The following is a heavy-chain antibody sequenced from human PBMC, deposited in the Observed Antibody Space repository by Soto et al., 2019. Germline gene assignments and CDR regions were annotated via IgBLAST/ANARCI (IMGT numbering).Heavy chain of an antibody. CDR3: TRLRVATVSLGGYFDY. CDR1: GFTFSNAW. J-gene: IGHJ4*02. Sequence: GGSLRLSCAASGFTFSNAWMSWVRQAPGKGLEWVGRIKSKTDGGTTDYAAPVKGRFTISRDDSKNMLYLQMNSLKTEDTAVYYCTRLRVATVSLGGYFDYWGQGTLVTVSS. V-gene: IGHV3-15*01. CDR2: IKSKTDGGTT. D-gene: IGHD3-16*01.